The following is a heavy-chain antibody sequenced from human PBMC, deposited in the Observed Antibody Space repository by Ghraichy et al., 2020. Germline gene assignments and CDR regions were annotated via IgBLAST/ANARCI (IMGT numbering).Heavy chain of an antibody. D-gene: IGHD3-22*01. J-gene: IGHJ4*02. CDR2: ISGSGGST. V-gene: IGHV3-23*01. Sequence: GGSLRLSCAASGFTFSSYAMSWVRQAPGKGLEWVSDISGSGGSTYYADSVKGRFTISRDNSRSTLYLQMNSLRAEDTALYYCAKRPTYYYDSSGYYYDYWGQGTLVTVSS. CDR1: GFTFSSYA. CDR3: AKRPTYYYDSSGYYYDY.